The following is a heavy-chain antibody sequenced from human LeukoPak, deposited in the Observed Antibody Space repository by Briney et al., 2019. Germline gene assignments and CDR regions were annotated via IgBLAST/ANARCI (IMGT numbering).Heavy chain of an antibody. Sequence: SDTLSLTCSVSGDSIGNYYWSWIRQPPGKGLEWIGYVYYSGNTNYNPSLKNRVTISVDTSKNQFSLKLTSVTAADTAVYYCARPADSSGWRFDHWGQGILVTVSS. CDR1: GDSIGNYY. CDR2: VYYSGNT. CDR3: ARPADSSGWRFDH. J-gene: IGHJ4*02. V-gene: IGHV4-59*01. D-gene: IGHD6-19*01.